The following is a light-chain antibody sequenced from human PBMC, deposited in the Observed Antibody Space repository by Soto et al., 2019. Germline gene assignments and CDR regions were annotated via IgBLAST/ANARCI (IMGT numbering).Light chain of an antibody. CDR3: QQRSNWPT. CDR1: QSVSSS. V-gene: IGKV3-15*01. J-gene: IGKJ4*01. CDR2: GAS. Sequence: EIVMTPSPATLSVSPGERATLSCRASQSVSSSVAWYQQKPGQAPRLLIYGASTRATGIPARFSGSGSGTDFTLTISSLEPEDFAVYYCQQRSNWPTFGGGTKVDIK.